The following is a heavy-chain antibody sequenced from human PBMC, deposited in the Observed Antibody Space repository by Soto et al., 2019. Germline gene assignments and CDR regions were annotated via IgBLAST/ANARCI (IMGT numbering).Heavy chain of an antibody. V-gene: IGHV1-8*02. CDR3: AREGGDRRYYYYGMDV. Sequence: ASVKVSCQASGSTFTSYAMHWVRQATGQGLEWMGWMNPNSGNTGYAQKFQGRVTMTRNTSINTAYMELSSLRSEDTAVYYCAREGGDRRYYYYGMDVWGQGTTVTVSS. CDR2: MNPNSGNT. CDR1: GSTFTSYA. D-gene: IGHD3-16*01. J-gene: IGHJ6*02.